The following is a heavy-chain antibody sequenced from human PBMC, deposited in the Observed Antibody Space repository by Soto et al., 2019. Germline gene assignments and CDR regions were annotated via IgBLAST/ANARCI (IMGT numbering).Heavy chain of an antibody. J-gene: IGHJ6*04. CDR3: ERGRVYRSSRYGEGGQYYYYYGMDG. D-gene: IGHD6-13*01. CDR2: INHSGST. V-gene: IGHV4-34*01. CDR1: CGSFGGYY. Sequence: SETRSLTCAVYCGSFGGYYWSWIRQPPGKGLEWIGEINHSGSTNYNPSLKSRVTISVDTSKNQFSLKLSSVTAADTAVYYCERGRVYRSSRYGEGGQYYYYYGMDGCGKGNTVT.